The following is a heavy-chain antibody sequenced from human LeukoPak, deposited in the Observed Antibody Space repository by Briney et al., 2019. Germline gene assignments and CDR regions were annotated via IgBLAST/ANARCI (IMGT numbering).Heavy chain of an antibody. J-gene: IGHJ6*02. CDR3: ARAAAAGRDYYYGMDV. D-gene: IGHD6-13*01. CDR1: GGTFSSYA. Sequence: GASVKVSCKASGGTFSSYAISWVRQAPGQGLEWMGGIIPIFGTANYAQKFQGRVTITADESTSTAYMELSSLRSEDTAVYYCARAAAAGRDYYYGMDVWGQGTTVTVSS. CDR2: IIPIFGTA. V-gene: IGHV1-69*13.